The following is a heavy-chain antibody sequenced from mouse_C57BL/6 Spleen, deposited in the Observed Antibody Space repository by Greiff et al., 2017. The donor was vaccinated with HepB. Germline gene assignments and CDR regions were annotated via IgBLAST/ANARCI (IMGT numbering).Heavy chain of an antibody. Sequence: QVQLQQSGAELVKPGASVKISCKASGYAFSSYWMNWVKQRPGKGLEWIGQIYPGDGDTNYNGKFKGKATLTADKSSSTAYMQLSSLTSEDSAVYFCASSYYYGSSSLFDYWGQGTTLTVSS. CDR3: ASSYYYGSSSLFDY. CDR1: GYAFSSYW. J-gene: IGHJ2*01. V-gene: IGHV1-80*01. CDR2: IYPGDGDT. D-gene: IGHD1-1*01.